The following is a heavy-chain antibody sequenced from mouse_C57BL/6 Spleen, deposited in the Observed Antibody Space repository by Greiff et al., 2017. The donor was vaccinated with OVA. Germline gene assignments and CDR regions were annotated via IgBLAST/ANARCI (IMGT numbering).Heavy chain of an antibody. CDR2: MVGYRLLH. J-gene: IGHJ2*01. V-gene: IGHV1-52*01. CDR3: ARGGAYYTKGDYFDY. D-gene: IGHD2-5*01. CDR1: GYTFTSYW. Sequence: VQLQQPGAELVRPGSSVKLSCKASGYTFTSYWMDGVWGGSVQRLEWRGNMVGYRLLHHYNQKFKDKATLTVDKSSSTAYMQLSSLTSEDSAVYYCARGGAYYTKGDYFDYWGQGTTLTVSS.